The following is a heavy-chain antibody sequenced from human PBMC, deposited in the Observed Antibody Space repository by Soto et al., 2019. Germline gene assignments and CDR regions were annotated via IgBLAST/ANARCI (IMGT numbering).Heavy chain of an antibody. CDR2: FDPEDGKR. J-gene: IGHJ4*02. D-gene: IGHD2-8*01. CDR3: ATVETLGYCTNSLCVSWYY. CDR1: GYTLTGLS. Sequence: QVQLVQSGAEVKKPGASVKVSCKVSGYTLTGLSMHWVRQAPGKGLEWMGGFDPEDGKRIYAQKLQGRVNMTEDTSTDTGYMELSSLRSEDTAVYYCATVETLGYCTNSLCVSWYYWGQGTLVTVSS. V-gene: IGHV1-24*01.